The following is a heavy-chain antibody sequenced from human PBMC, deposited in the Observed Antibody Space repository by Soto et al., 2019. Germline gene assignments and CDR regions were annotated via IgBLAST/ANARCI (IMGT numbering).Heavy chain of an antibody. CDR2: IIPIFGTA. V-gene: IGHV1-69*13. CDR1: GGTFSSYA. J-gene: IGHJ4*02. Sequence: SVKVSCKASGGTFSSYAISWVRQAPGQGLEWMGGIIPIFGTANYAQKFQGRVTITADESTSTAYMELSSLRSEDTAVYYCATGDCGGNCYSGIFDYWGQGTLVTVSS. CDR3: ATGDCGGNCYSGIFDY. D-gene: IGHD2-21*02.